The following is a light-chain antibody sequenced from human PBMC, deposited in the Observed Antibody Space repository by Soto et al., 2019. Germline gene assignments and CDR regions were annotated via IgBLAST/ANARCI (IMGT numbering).Light chain of an antibody. J-gene: IGLJ1*01. CDR2: EVN. V-gene: IGLV2-14*01. CDR3: DSFRSGTSLV. Sequence: QSVLTQPASVSGSPGQSVTISCTGPRSDIGDSNFISWYQHSPGKAPRLLIYEVNNRPSGVSKRFSGSKAGNTASLTISGLLDDEEADYFCDSFRSGTSLVFGSGTKVTVL. CDR1: RSDIGDSNF.